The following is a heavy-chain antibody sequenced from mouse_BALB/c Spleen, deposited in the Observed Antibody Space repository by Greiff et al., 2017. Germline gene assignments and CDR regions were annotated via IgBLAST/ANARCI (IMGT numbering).Heavy chain of an antibody. CDR2: ISSGGSYT. J-gene: IGHJ4*01. CDR1: GFTFSSYG. V-gene: IGHV5-6*01. D-gene: IGHD2-4*01. CDR3: ARAMITTRAMDY. Sequence: EVQRVESGGDLVKPGGSLKLSCAASGFTFSSYGMSWVRQTPDKRLEWVATISSGGSYTYYPDSVKGRFTISRDNAKNTLYLRMSSLKSEDTAMYYCARAMITTRAMDYWGQGTSVTVSS.